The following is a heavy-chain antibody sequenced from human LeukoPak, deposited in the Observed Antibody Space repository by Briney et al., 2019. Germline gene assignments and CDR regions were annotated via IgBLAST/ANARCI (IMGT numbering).Heavy chain of an antibody. Sequence: PSETLSLTCAVYGGSFSGYYWSWIRQPPGKGLEWIGEINHSGSTNYNPSLKSRVTISVDTSKNQFSLKLSSVTAADTAVYYCARRVTMVRGVILDAFDIWGQGTMVTVSS. CDR3: ARRVTMVRGVILDAFDI. CDR1: GGSFSGYY. CDR2: INHSGST. J-gene: IGHJ3*02. D-gene: IGHD3-10*01. V-gene: IGHV4-34*01.